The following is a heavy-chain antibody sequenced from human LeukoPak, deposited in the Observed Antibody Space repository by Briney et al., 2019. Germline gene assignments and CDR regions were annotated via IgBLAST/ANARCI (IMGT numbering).Heavy chain of an antibody. CDR1: GFTFSTYW. CDR2: IKSDGSDI. V-gene: IGHV3-74*01. J-gene: IGHJ3*02. Sequence: GGSLRLSCAAPGFTFSTYWMHRVRQVPGKGLVWVSRIKSDGSDIIYADSVKGRFTISRDNAKNTLYLQMNSLRAEDTAVYYCARKGYATYALDIWGQGTLVTVSS. D-gene: IGHD2-8*01. CDR3: ARKGYATYALDI.